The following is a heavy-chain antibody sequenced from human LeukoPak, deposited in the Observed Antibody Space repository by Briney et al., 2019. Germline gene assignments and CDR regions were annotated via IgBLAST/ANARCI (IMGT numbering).Heavy chain of an antibody. Sequence: SETLSLTCTVSGGSISSYYWSWIRQPPGKGLEGIGYIYTSGSTNYNPSLKSRVNISVDTSKNQFSLKLSSVTAADTAVYYCARHGTYDFWSGYYPGFDYWGQGTLVTVSS. CDR2: IYTSGST. D-gene: IGHD3-3*01. CDR3: ARHGTYDFWSGYYPGFDY. V-gene: IGHV4-4*09. J-gene: IGHJ4*02. CDR1: GGSISSYY.